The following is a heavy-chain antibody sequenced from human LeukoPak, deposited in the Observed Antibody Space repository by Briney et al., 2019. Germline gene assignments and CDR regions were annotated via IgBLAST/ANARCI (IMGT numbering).Heavy chain of an antibody. CDR2: IYTSGST. CDR1: GGSISSGSYY. CDR3: ARELLWFGELRGYLDY. J-gene: IGHJ4*02. V-gene: IGHV4-61*02. D-gene: IGHD3-10*01. Sequence: PSQTLSLTCTVSGGSISSGSYYWSWIRQPAGKGLEWIGRIYTSGSTNYNPSLKSRVTISVDTPKNQFSLKLSSVTAADTAVYYCARELLWFGELRGYLDYWGQGTLVTVSS.